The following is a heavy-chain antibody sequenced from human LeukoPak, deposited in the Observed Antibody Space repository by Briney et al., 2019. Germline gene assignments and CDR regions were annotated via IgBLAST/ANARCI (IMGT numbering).Heavy chain of an antibody. CDR1: GFSFGSYA. J-gene: IGHJ4*02. Sequence: GGSLRLSCAASGFSFGSYALHWVRQAPGKRLEWVAIISSDGGQTSYSDSVRGRFTISRDNSKSTIYLQVTSLRTEDTAVYYCARDTGRTTGAPYTLKYWGQGTLVTVSS. D-gene: IGHD1-1*01. CDR3: ARDTGRTTGAPYTLKY. CDR2: ISSDGGQT. V-gene: IGHV3-30*01.